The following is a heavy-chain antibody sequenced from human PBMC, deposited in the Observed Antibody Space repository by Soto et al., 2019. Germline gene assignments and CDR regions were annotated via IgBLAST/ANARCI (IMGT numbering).Heavy chain of an antibody. V-gene: IGHV4-31*03. J-gene: IGHJ5*02. CDR1: RAFINSGGFY. CDR3: VRGGIAGHWFDP. Sequence: SETLSLTCTVSRAFINSGGFYYSWIRQPPGKGLEWLGYIFHSGSTLYTPSLRGRLTLSADTSRNQLSLHLTSVTAADTAVYYCVRGGIAGHWFDPWGQGILVTVSS. CDR2: IFHSGST. D-gene: IGHD2-21*01.